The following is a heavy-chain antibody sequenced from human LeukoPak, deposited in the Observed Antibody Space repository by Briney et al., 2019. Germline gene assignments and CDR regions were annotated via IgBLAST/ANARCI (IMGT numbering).Heavy chain of an antibody. J-gene: IGHJ6*02. Sequence: SETLSLTCTVSGGAISGYYWSWIRQSAGKGLEWIGRFYPSGRPNYNPSLNSRVTMSVDTSKNQVSLRLSSVTAADTVVYYCARAGSWSYGLDVWGQGTTVTVSS. CDR2: FYPSGRP. CDR3: ARAGSWSYGLDV. V-gene: IGHV4-4*07. CDR1: GGAISGYY. D-gene: IGHD6-13*01.